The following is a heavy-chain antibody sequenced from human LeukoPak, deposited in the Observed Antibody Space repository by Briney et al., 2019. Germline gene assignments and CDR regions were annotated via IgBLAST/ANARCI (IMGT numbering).Heavy chain of an antibody. V-gene: IGHV4-39*01. CDR1: GGSISSSSYY. CDR2: IYYSGST. Sequence: SETLSLTCTVSGGSISSSSYYWGWVRQPPGKGLEWIGSIYYSGSTYYNPSLKSRVTISVDTSKNQFSLKLSSVTAADTAVYYCARLGPNPYSELDYWGQGTLVTVSS. D-gene: IGHD5-18*01. J-gene: IGHJ4*02. CDR3: ARLGPNPYSELDY.